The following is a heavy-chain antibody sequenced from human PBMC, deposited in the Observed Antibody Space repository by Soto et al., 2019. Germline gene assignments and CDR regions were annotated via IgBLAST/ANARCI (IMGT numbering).Heavy chain of an antibody. J-gene: IGHJ4*02. D-gene: IGHD6-13*01. Sequence: QVQLQESGPGLVKPSETLSLTCTVSGGSISSYYWTWIRQPPGKGLEWVGYVYYSGTTYYNPSLQSRVTISVDTSKNQFSLKVKSVTAADTAIYYRPRAGSTWRYFFDSWGQGSLVTVSS. V-gene: IGHV4-59*01. CDR3: PRAGSTWRYFFDS. CDR1: GGSISSYY. CDR2: VYYSGTT.